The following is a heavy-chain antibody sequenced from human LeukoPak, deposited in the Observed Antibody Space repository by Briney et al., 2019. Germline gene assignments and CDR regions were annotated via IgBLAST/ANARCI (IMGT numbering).Heavy chain of an antibody. CDR3: AGGGDWYYYGSGSPQAFDY. Sequence: ASVKVSCKASGYTFTGYYMHWVRQAPGQGLEWMGWINPNSGGTNYAQKFQGRVTMTRDTSISTAYMELSRLRSDDTAVYYCAGGGDWYYYGSGSPQAFDYWGQGTLVTVSS. CDR2: INPNSGGT. D-gene: IGHD3-10*01. V-gene: IGHV1-2*02. J-gene: IGHJ4*02. CDR1: GYTFTGYY.